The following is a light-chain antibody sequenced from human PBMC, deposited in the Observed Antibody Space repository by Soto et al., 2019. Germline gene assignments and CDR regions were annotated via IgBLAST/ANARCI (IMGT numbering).Light chain of an antibody. J-gene: IGKJ1*01. V-gene: IGKV3-15*01. CDR3: QPYRSWPRT. CDR1: QSVDIS. CDR2: GAS. Sequence: EIVLTQSPATLSVSPGERVILSCRASQSVDISLAWYQQKPGQAPRLLIYGASTRATDMPGTFSGRGSGTEFTLTITSLRPEDFGVYYCQPYRSWPRTFGQGTKVEIK.